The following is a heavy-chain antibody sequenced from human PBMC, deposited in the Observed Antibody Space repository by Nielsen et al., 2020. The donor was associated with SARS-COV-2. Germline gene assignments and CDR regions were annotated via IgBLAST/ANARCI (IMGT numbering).Heavy chain of an antibody. CDR2: ISYDGSNK. D-gene: IGHD6-6*01. CDR1: GFTFSSYA. V-gene: IGHV3-30*04. CDR3: ANGRYSSSSDYGMDV. Sequence: GGSLRLSCAASGFTFSSYAMHWVRQAPGKGLEWVAVISYDGSNKYYADSVKGRFTISRDNSKNTLYLQMNSLRAEDTAVYYCANGRYSSSSDYGMDVWGQGTTVTVSS. J-gene: IGHJ6*02.